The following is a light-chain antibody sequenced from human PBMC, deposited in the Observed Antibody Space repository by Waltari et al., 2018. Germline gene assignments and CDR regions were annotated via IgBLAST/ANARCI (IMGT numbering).Light chain of an antibody. CDR2: KGI. V-gene: IGLV8-61*01. CDR1: SGSISSTSY. Sequence: QTVVTQEPSLSVSPGGTVTLTCALSSGSISSTSYPTWYQQTPGRPPRTLGYKGISRSSGVPDRFSGSIRGNTAALTITGAQADDESDYYCSMYMGSGVWVFGGGTKLTVL. J-gene: IGLJ3*02. CDR3: SMYMGSGVWV.